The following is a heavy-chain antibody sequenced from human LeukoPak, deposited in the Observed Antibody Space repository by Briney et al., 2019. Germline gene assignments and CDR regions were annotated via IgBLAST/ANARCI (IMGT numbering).Heavy chain of an antibody. CDR3: ARGQRYSTSPFDY. D-gene: IGHD3-16*02. J-gene: IGHJ4*02. Sequence: GGSLRLSCAASGFTFSSYWMHWVRQAPGKGLEWVSYISGGSGTIYYADSVKGRFTISRDNAKNSLFLQMNSLRDKDTAVYYCARGQRYSTSPFDYWGQGTLVTVSS. V-gene: IGHV3-48*02. CDR1: GFTFSSYW. CDR2: ISGGSGTI.